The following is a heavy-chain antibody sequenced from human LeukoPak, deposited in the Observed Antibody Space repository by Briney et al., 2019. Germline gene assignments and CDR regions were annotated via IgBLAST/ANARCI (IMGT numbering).Heavy chain of an antibody. CDR1: GGTFSSYA. V-gene: IGHV1-8*02. CDR2: MSPNSGDT. CDR3: ARGPPNWGYDY. Sequence: ASVKVSCKASGGTFSSYAINWVRQATGQRPEWMGWMSPNSGDTGYAQKFQDRVTMTRNASISTAYMELSSLRSDDTAVYYCARGPPNWGYDYWGPGTLVTVSS. D-gene: IGHD7-27*01. J-gene: IGHJ4*02.